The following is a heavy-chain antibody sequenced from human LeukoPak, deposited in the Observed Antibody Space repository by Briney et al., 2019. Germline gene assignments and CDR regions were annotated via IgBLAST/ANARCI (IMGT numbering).Heavy chain of an antibody. CDR2: INKDGGEK. Sequence: GGSLRLSCAASGFTFSSYWMSWVRQAPGKGLEWVANINKDGGEKDYVDSVKGRFTISRDNAKNSLYLQMNSLRADDTAVYYCVKDSPPRYSGSPPAYWGQGTLVTVSS. CDR1: GFTFSSYW. D-gene: IGHD1-26*01. J-gene: IGHJ4*02. CDR3: VKDSPPRYSGSPPAY. V-gene: IGHV3-7*03.